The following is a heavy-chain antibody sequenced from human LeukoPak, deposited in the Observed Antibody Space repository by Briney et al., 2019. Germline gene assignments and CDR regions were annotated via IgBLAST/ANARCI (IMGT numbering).Heavy chain of an antibody. Sequence: SETLSLTCTVSGASISSSSYYWGWIRQPPGKGLEWIGSGYYSGSTNYNPSLKSRVTISVDTSKNQFSLKLSSVTAADTAVYYCARVVTTMDGAFDIWGQGTMVTVSS. V-gene: IGHV4-39*07. CDR1: GASISSSSYY. J-gene: IGHJ3*02. CDR3: ARVVTTMDGAFDI. CDR2: GYYSGST. D-gene: IGHD3-16*02.